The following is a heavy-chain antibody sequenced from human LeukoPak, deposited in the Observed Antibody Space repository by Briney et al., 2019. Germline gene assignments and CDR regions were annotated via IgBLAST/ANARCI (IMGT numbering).Heavy chain of an antibody. D-gene: IGHD6-13*01. CDR3: ARDVSSSGDMDV. Sequence: SETLSLTCAVYGGSFSGYYWGWIRQPPGKGLEWIGEINHSGSTNYNPSLKSRVTISVDTSKNQFSLKLSSVTAADTAVYYCARDVSSSGDMDVWGKGTTVTISS. CDR1: GGSFSGYY. CDR2: INHSGST. J-gene: IGHJ6*03. V-gene: IGHV4-34*01.